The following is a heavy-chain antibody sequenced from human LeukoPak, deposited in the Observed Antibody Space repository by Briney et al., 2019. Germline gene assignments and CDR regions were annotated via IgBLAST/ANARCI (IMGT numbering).Heavy chain of an antibody. D-gene: IGHD3-10*01. J-gene: IGHJ4*02. CDR3: AKDQGDYYGSGSYYNHKNYYFDY. CDR1: GFTFSSYA. CDR2: ISGSGGST. Sequence: GGSLRLSCAASGFTFSSYAMSWVRQAPGKGLEWVSAISGSGGSTYYADSVKGRFTISRDNSKNTLYLQMNSLRAEDTAVYYCAKDQGDYYGSGSYYNHKNYYFDYWGQGTLVTVSS. V-gene: IGHV3-23*01.